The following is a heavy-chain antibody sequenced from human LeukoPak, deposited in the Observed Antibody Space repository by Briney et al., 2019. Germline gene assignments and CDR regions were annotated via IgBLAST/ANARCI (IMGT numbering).Heavy chain of an antibody. Sequence: PGGSLRLSCAASGFTFSSYGMHWVRQAPGKGLEWVAVIWYDGSNKYYADSVKGRFTISRDNSKNTLYLQMNSLRAEDTAVYYCAKDIAARPDYYFDYWGQGTLVTVSS. J-gene: IGHJ4*02. D-gene: IGHD6-6*01. V-gene: IGHV3-30*02. CDR3: AKDIAARPDYYFDY. CDR2: IWYDGSNK. CDR1: GFTFSSYG.